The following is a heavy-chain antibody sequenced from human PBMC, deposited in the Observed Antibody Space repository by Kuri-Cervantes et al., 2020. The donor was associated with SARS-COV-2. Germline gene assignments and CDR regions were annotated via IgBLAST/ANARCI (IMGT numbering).Heavy chain of an antibody. CDR2: TSYDGSNK. V-gene: IGHV3-30-3*01. CDR1: GFTFSSYA. Sequence: GESLKISCAASGFTFSSYAMHWVRQAPGKGLEWVAVTSYDGSNKYYADSVKGRFTISRDNSKNTLYLQMNSLRAEDTAVYYCARALYGGRLDYSPTSGYYYEGMDVWGQGTMVTVSS. CDR3: ARALYGGRLDYSPTSGYYYEGMDV. J-gene: IGHJ6*02. D-gene: IGHD3-9*01.